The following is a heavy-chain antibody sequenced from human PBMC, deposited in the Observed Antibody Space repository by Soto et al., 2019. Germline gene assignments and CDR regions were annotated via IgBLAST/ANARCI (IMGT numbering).Heavy chain of an antibody. CDR2: VYYTGTT. CDR1: GDSVSNKNF. CDR3: ARVVRANFFDL. Sequence: SETLSLTCTVSGDSVSNKNFWNWIRQPPGKGLEWIGYVYYTGTTRINPSLKSRVSMSVDTSKNHFSLNLTSVTAADTAVYYWARVVRANFFDLWGQGTLVTVSS. J-gene: IGHJ4*02. V-gene: IGHV4-61*03. D-gene: IGHD3-10*02.